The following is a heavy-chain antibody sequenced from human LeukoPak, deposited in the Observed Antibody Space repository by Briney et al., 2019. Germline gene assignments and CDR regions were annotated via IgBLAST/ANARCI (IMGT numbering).Heavy chain of an antibody. V-gene: IGHV3-74*01. CDR1: GFTFSSYW. D-gene: IGHD6-6*01. J-gene: IGHJ3*02. CDR2: INSDGSTT. Sequence: GGSLRLSCAASGFTFSSYWMHWVRQAPGKGLVWVSRINSDGSTTSYADSVKGRFTIPRDNAKNTLYLQMNSLRAEDTAAYYCARRSAARDAFDIWGQGTMVTVSS. CDR3: ARRSAARDAFDI.